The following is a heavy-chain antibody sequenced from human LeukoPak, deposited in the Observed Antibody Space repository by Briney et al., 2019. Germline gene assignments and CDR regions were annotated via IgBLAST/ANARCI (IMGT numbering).Heavy chain of an antibody. CDR1: GYTFTVYY. CDR2: INPNSSGT. J-gene: IGHJ4*02. V-gene: IGHV1-2*02. Sequence: ASVTVSFTASGYTFTVYYMHWMRQAPGQGLEWMGCINPNSSGTNYAQKFEGRVTMTRDTSISTAYMELSRLRSDDTAVYYCARPTYYYGSGSLDYWGQGTLVTVSS. D-gene: IGHD3-10*01. CDR3: ARPTYYYGSGSLDY.